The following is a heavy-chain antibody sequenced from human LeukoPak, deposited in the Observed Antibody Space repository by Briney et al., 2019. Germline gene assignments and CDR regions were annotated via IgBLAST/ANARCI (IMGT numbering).Heavy chain of an antibody. Sequence: PGGSLRLSCAASGFSFISYGMHWVRQAPGKGLEWVGVISDDGRSKDYADSVKGRFTISRDNSKDTLYLQMNSLRDEDTAVYYCAKVGTGNQYGSGDFDLWGQGSLVTVSS. CDR3: AKVGTGNQYGSGDFDL. J-gene: IGHJ4*02. CDR1: GFSFISYG. D-gene: IGHD3-10*01. CDR2: ISDDGRSK. V-gene: IGHV3-30*18.